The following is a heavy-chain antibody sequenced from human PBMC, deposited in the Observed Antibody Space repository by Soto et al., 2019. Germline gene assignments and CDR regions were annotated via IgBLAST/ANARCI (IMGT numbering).Heavy chain of an antibody. CDR3: ASPPSDSSGWYYYYYGMDV. Sequence: EVQLVESGGGLVKPGGSLRLSYAASGFTFSSYSMNWVRQAPGKGLEWVSSISSSSSYIYYADSVKGRFTISRDNAKNSLYLQMNSLRAEDTAVYYCASPPSDSSGWYYYYYGMDVWGQGITVTVSS. CDR1: GFTFSSYS. CDR2: ISSSSSYI. V-gene: IGHV3-21*01. J-gene: IGHJ6*02. D-gene: IGHD6-19*01.